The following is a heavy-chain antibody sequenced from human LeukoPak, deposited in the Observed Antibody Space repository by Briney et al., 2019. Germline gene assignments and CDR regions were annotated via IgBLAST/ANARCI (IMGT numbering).Heavy chain of an antibody. D-gene: IGHD3-10*01. CDR3: ARVPVRRYYGSGSYYHYYYGMDV. CDR2: INSDGSST. CDR1: GFTFSSYW. Sequence: GGSLRLSCAASGFTFSSYWMHWVRQAPGKGLVWVSRINSDGSSTSYADSVKGRFTISRDNAKNTLYLQMNSPRAEDTAVYYCARVPVRRYYGSGSYYHYYYGMDVWGKGTTVTVSS. V-gene: IGHV3-74*01. J-gene: IGHJ6*04.